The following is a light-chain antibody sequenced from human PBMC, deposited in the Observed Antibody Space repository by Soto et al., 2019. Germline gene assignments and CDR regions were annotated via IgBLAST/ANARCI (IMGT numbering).Light chain of an antibody. CDR2: EGN. CDR3: CSYTDGSSLL. V-gene: IGLV2-23*01. CDR1: SGDVGGYNY. Sequence: QSALTQPRSVSGSPGQSVTISCTGTSGDVGGYNYVSWYQHHPGKAPKLMIYEGNKRPSGVSNRFSGSRSGNTASLTISGLQAEDEADYYCCSYTDGSSLLFGGGTKLTVL. J-gene: IGLJ3*02.